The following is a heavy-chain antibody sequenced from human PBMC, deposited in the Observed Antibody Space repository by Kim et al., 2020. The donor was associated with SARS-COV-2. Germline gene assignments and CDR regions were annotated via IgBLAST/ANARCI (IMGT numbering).Heavy chain of an antibody. CDR2: IYYSGST. CDR3: ARVGRGSSWYSDY. V-gene: IGHV4-59*13. J-gene: IGHJ4*02. Sequence: SETLSLTCTVSGGSISSYYWSWIRQPPGKGLEWIGYIYYSGSTNYNPSLKSRVTISVDTSKNQFSLKLSSVTAADTAVYYCARVGRGSSWYSDYWGQGTLVTVSS. D-gene: IGHD6-13*01. CDR1: GGSISSYY.